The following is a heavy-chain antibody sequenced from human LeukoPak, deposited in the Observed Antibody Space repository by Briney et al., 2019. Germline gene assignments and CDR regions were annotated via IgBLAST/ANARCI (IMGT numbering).Heavy chain of an antibody. CDR2: IFHTGHT. Sequence: PSQTLSLTCAVSGGSISSGDYPWSWIRQPPGKGLEWIGYIFHTGHTSYNPSLKSRVTTSVDMSKNQLSLKLSSVTAADTAVYYCARGFYGSGSQFDYWGQGTLVTASS. V-gene: IGHV4-30-2*01. CDR1: GGSISSGDYP. D-gene: IGHD3-10*01. CDR3: ARGFYGSGSQFDY. J-gene: IGHJ4*02.